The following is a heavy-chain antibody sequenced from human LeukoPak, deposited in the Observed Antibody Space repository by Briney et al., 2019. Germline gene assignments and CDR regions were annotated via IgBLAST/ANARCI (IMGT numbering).Heavy chain of an antibody. D-gene: IGHD6-19*01. V-gene: IGHV3-23*01. Sequence: GGSLRLSCAASGFTFSSYAMSWVRQAPGKGLEWVSAISGSGGSTYYADSVKGRFTISRDNSKNTLYLQMNSLRAEDTAVYYCAKGRSGWRESGENWFDPWGQGTLVTVSS. CDR1: GFTFSSYA. J-gene: IGHJ5*02. CDR2: ISGSGGST. CDR3: AKGRSGWRESGENWFDP.